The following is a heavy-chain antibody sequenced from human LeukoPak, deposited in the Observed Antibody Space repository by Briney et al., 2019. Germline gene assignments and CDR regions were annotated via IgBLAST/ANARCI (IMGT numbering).Heavy chain of an antibody. CDR2: IKQDESEE. Sequence: PGGSLRLSCAASGFTFNHHWMSWVRQAPGKGLEWVANIKQDESEEYYADSVKGRFTISGDNAKNSLYLQMNSLRPEDSAMYYCARELWELDAFDIWGQGTMAIVSS. CDR1: GFTFNHHW. V-gene: IGHV3-7*03. D-gene: IGHD3-16*01. CDR3: ARELWELDAFDI. J-gene: IGHJ3*02.